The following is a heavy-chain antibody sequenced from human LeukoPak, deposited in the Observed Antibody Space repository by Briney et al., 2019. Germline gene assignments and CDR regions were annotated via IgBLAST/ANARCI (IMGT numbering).Heavy chain of an antibody. CDR3: ARVGNWNYVGYGMDV. CDR2: ISAYNGDT. V-gene: IGHV1-18*01. D-gene: IGHD1-7*01. J-gene: IGHJ6*02. CDR1: GYTFTNYG. Sequence: GASVKVSCEASGYTFTNYGISWVRQAPGQGLEWMGWISAYNGDTNYAQKFQGRVTMTTDTSASTTYMEVRSLRSDDTAVYYCARVGNWNYVGYGMDVWGQGTTVTVSS.